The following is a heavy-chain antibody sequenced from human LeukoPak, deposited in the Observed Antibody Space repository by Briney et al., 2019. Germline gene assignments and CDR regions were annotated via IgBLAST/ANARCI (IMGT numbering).Heavy chain of an antibody. V-gene: IGHV4-30-4*01. Sequence: SETLSLTCSLSGGSISIGDYKWSWIRQSPGKGLEWIGYIYNNGSTYSNPSLKSRLTISIYTSRNQFSLKLSSVTAADTAVYYCAREVRVYDFWSGYSSSYYYYMDVWGKGTTVTVSS. CDR2: IYNNGST. D-gene: IGHD3-3*01. CDR3: AREVRVYDFWSGYSSSYYYYMDV. J-gene: IGHJ6*03. CDR1: GGSISIGDYK.